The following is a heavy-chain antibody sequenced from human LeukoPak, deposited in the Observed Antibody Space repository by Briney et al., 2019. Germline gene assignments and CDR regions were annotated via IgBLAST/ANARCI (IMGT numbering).Heavy chain of an antibody. CDR2: IRSKTYGGTT. J-gene: IGHJ4*02. CDR3: TRGVGQQLIPPDY. CDR1: GFTFGDYA. D-gene: IGHD6-13*01. Sequence: GRSLRLSCTASGFTFGDYAMSWFRQAPGKGLEWVGFIRSKTYGGTTGYAASVKDTFTISRDDSKSVVYLQMNSLKTEDTAFYYCTRGVGQQLIPPDYWGQGTLVTVSS. V-gene: IGHV3-49*03.